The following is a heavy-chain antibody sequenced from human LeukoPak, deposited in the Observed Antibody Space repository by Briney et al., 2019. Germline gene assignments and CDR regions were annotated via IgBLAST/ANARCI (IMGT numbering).Heavy chain of an antibody. Sequence: GGSLRLSCAASGFTFSDYYMGWIRQAPGKGLDWISYITNNGGAMFYADSLKGRLTIFRDNAKKSLYLHMNSLRPDDTALYYCARALADSRGYYLGFDYWGQGTLVTVSS. J-gene: IGHJ4*02. CDR3: ARALADSRGYYLGFDY. D-gene: IGHD3-22*01. CDR1: GFTFSDYY. CDR2: ITNNGGAM. V-gene: IGHV3-11*04.